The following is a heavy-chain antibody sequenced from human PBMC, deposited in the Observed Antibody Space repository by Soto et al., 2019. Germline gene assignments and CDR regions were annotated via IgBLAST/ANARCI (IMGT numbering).Heavy chain of an antibody. CDR1: GGSFSGYY. CDR3: ARGGGAPSSTFYYYYGMDV. Sequence: QVQLQQWGAGLLKPSETLSLTCAVYGGSFSGYYWSWIRQPPGKGLEWLGEINHSGSTNYNPSLKSRVTISVDTAKNQFSLKLSSVTAADTAVYYCARGGGAPSSTFYYYYGMDVWGQGTTVTVSS. V-gene: IGHV4-34*01. D-gene: IGHD6-6*01. J-gene: IGHJ6*02. CDR2: INHSGST.